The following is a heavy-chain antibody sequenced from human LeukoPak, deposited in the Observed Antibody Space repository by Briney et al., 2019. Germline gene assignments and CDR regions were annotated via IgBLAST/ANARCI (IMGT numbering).Heavy chain of an antibody. Sequence: SETLSLTCAVYGGSFSGYYWSWIRQPPGKGLEWIGEINHSGSTNYNPSLKSRVTISVDTSKNHFSLKLSSVTAADTAVYYCASRGYSYGYRYWGQGTLVTVSS. V-gene: IGHV4-34*01. CDR2: INHSGST. CDR1: GGSFSGYY. CDR3: ASRGYSYGYRY. D-gene: IGHD5-18*01. J-gene: IGHJ4*02.